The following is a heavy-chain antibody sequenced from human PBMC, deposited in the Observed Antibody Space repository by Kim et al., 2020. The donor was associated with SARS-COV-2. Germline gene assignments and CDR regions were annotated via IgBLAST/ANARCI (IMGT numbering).Heavy chain of an antibody. CDR3: ARDAGYYDSSGYLPAGFDP. D-gene: IGHD3-22*01. J-gene: IGHJ5*02. CDR1: GYTFTSYA. V-gene: IGHV7-4-1*02. Sequence: ASVKVSCKASGYTFTSYAMNWVRQAPGQGLEWMGWINTNTGNPTYAQGFTGRFVFSLDTSVSTAYLQISSLKAEDTAVYYCARDAGYYDSSGYLPAGFDPWGQGTLVTVSS. CDR2: INTNTGNP.